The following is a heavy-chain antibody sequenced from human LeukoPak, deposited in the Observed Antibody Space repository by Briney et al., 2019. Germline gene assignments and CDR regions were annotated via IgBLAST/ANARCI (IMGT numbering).Heavy chain of an antibody. CDR2: INPNSGGT. Sequence: ASVKVSCKASGYTFTGYYMHWVRQAPGQGLEWMGWINPNSGGTNYAQKFQGRFTMTRDTSISTAYMELSRLRSDDTAVYYCARGKNESYYDILTYYYYYMEVWGKGTTVTVSS. CDR1: GYTFTGYY. D-gene: IGHD3-9*01. V-gene: IGHV1-2*02. J-gene: IGHJ6*03. CDR3: ARGKNESYYDILTYYYYYMEV.